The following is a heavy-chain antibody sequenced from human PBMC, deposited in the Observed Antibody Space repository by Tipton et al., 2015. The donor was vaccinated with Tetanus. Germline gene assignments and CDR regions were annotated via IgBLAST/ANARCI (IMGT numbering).Heavy chain of an antibody. D-gene: IGHD1-14*01. Sequence: TLSLTCTVSGGSFRSGDHYWSWIRQPPGKGLEWIGYIYYSGNSDYNPSLKSRVTLSVDTSNNQFSLKLSSVTAADTAVYYCARGTGDYWGQGTLVTVSS. CDR3: ARGTGDY. J-gene: IGHJ4*02. CDR2: IYYSGNS. V-gene: IGHV4-30-4*02. CDR1: GGSFRSGDHY.